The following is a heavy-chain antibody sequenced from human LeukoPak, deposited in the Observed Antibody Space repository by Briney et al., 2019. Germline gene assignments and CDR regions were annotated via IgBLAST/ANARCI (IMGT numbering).Heavy chain of an antibody. Sequence: PSETLSLTCAVYGGSFSGYYWSWIRQPPGKGLEWIGEINHSGSTNYNPSLKSRVTISVDTSKNQFSLKLGSVTAADTAVYYCARDGDEVTAIYYFDYWGQGTLVTVSS. D-gene: IGHD2-21*02. CDR3: ARDGDEVTAIYYFDY. CDR1: GGSFSGYY. CDR2: INHSGST. V-gene: IGHV4-34*01. J-gene: IGHJ4*02.